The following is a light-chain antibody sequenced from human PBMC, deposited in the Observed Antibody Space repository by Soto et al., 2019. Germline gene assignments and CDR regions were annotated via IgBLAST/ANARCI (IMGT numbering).Light chain of an antibody. Sequence: IQLTQSPSSLSASVGDRVTITCRASQGISSYLAWYQQKPGKAPKLLIYAASTLQSGVPSRFSGSGSGTDFTLTIISLQPEDFATYYCQQLNSYPRTFGQGTKVEIK. V-gene: IGKV1-9*01. CDR2: AAS. J-gene: IGKJ1*01. CDR1: QGISSY. CDR3: QQLNSYPRT.